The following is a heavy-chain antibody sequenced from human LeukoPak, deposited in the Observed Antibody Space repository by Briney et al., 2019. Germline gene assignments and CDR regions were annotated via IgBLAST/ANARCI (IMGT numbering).Heavy chain of an antibody. CDR1: GFRFASSW. J-gene: IGHJ4*02. D-gene: IGHD6-19*01. V-gene: IGHV5-51*01. CDR2: IYPGDSDT. Sequence: GESLKISCEGFGFRFASSWIAWVRQMPGKGLEWMGIIYPGDSDTRYSPSFQGQVTISADKSISTAYLQWSSLKASDTAMYYCARQDGRSGWTDYFDYWGQGTLVTVSS. CDR3: ARQDGRSGWTDYFDY.